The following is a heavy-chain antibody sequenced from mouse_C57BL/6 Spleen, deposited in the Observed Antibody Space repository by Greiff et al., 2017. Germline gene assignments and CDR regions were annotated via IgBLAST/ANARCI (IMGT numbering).Heavy chain of an antibody. Sequence: QVQLQQSGAELVRPGASVKLSCKASGYTFTDYYINWVKQRPGQGLEWIARIYPGSGNNDYNEKFKGKATLTAEKSSTTAYMQLNSLPSEDSAVYFCASQGIYDGYYGAYWGQGTLVTVSA. CDR3: ASQGIYDGYYGAY. V-gene: IGHV1-76*01. CDR2: IYPGSGNN. J-gene: IGHJ3*01. D-gene: IGHD2-3*01. CDR1: GYTFTDYY.